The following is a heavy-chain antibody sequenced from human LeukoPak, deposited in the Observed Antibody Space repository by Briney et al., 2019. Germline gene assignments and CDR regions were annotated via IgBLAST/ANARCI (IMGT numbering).Heavy chain of an antibody. D-gene: IGHD3-10*01. Sequence: GGSLRLSCAASGFTFSSYGMSWVRQAPGKGLEWVSAISGSGGSTYYADSVKGRFTISRDNSKNTLYLQMNSLRAEDTAVYYCAREGRSGGSGSYYHYWGQGTLVTVSS. CDR2: ISGSGGST. V-gene: IGHV3-23*01. CDR1: GFTFSSYG. J-gene: IGHJ4*02. CDR3: AREGRSGGSGSYYHY.